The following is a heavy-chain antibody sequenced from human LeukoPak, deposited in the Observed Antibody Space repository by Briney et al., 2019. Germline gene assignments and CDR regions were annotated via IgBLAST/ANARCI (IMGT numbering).Heavy chain of an antibody. CDR2: ISSSSSHI. CDR3: ARGAGASNSAWYDDS. CDR1: GFTFSSFS. V-gene: IGHV3-21*01. D-gene: IGHD6-19*01. J-gene: IGHJ4*02. Sequence: GGSLRLSCAASGFTFSSFSMNWVRQGPGTGLDWVSSISSSSSHIYYADSVKGRFTISRDNAKSSLYLQMNSLRAEDTALYYCARGAGASNSAWYDDSWGQGTLVTVYS.